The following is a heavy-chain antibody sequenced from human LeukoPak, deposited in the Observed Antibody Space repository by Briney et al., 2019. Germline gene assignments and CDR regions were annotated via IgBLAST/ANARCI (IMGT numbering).Heavy chain of an antibody. CDR3: AKDKQGGDYYDSSGPFDY. V-gene: IGHV3-9*01. CDR1: GFTFDDYA. Sequence: PGGSLRLSCAASGFTFDDYAMHWVRQAPGKGLEWVSGISWSSGSIAYADSVKGRFSISRDKAKNSLYLQMSSLRAEDTALYYCAKDKQGGDYYDSSGPFDYWGQGTLVTVSS. J-gene: IGHJ4*02. CDR2: ISWSSGSI. D-gene: IGHD3-22*01.